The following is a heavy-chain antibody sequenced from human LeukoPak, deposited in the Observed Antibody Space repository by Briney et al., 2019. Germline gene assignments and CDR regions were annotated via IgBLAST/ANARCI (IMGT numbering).Heavy chain of an antibody. CDR1: GFTFSSYW. V-gene: IGHV3-7*01. CDR2: IKQDGSEK. J-gene: IGHJ6*02. CDR3: ASDVDTGYYYYGMDV. Sequence: PGGSLRLSCAASGFTFSSYWMSWVRQAPGKGLEWVANIKQDGSEKYYVDSVKGRFTISRDNAKNSLYLQMNSLRAEDTAVYYCASDVDTGYYYYGMDVWGQGTTVTVSS. D-gene: IGHD5-18*01.